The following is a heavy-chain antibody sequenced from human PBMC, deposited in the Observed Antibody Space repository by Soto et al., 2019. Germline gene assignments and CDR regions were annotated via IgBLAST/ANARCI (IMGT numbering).Heavy chain of an antibody. V-gene: IGHV3-7*01. D-gene: IGHD3-16*01. J-gene: IGHJ4*02. CDR3: VRGGGSLDY. Sequence: EVQLVESGGGLVQPGASLRLSCAASGFTFSASWMSWVRQAPGKGLEWVANIKEDGTDTYYVDSVKGRFTITRDNVKNSLYLQMSSLTAADTAVYYCVRGGGSLDYWGQGTLVTVSS. CDR1: GFTFSASW. CDR2: IKEDGTDT.